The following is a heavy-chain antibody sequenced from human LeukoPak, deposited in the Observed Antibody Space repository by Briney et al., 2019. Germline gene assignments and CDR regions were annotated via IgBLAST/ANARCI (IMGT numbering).Heavy chain of an antibody. CDR1: GFTFSSYR. CDR2: VNGHGTIS. J-gene: IGHJ4*01. V-gene: IGHV3-74*03. D-gene: IGHD6-19*01. Sequence: GGSLRLSCAASGFTFSSYRMHSVGHAPGEGRVGVSRVNGHGTISTYADSVRGRFTISRDNAKNALHLQMDNLRVEDTAVYYCARARWSSSGWFLGYWGHGTLVTVSS. CDR3: ARARWSSSGWFLGY.